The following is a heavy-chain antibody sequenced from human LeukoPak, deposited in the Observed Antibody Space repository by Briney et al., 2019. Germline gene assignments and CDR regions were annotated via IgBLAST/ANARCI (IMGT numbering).Heavy chain of an antibody. CDR3: AKAYYGSGSPLDLFDP. CDR2: ILYDGSKK. D-gene: IGHD3-10*01. CDR1: GFTFSSYG. Sequence: PVRSLRLSCAVSGFTFSSYGMHWVRQAPGKGLEWVAIILYDGSKKYYGDSVKGRFTISRDNSKNTLYLQMNSLRAEDTAVYYCAKAYYGSGSPLDLFDPWGQGTLVTVCS. J-gene: IGHJ5*02. V-gene: IGHV3-30*18.